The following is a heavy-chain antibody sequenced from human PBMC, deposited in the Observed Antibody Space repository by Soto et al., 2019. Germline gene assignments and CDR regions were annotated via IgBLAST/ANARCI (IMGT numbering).Heavy chain of an antibody. Sequence: GASVKVSCKASGYTFTGYYMHWVRQAPGQGLEWMGWINPNSGGTNYAQKFQGWVTMTRDTSISTAYMELSRLRSDDTAVNYCARGGAIVVVPAANQGSWFDPWGQGTLVTVSS. CDR2: INPNSGGT. V-gene: IGHV1-2*04. CDR3: ARGGAIVVVPAANQGSWFDP. CDR1: GYTFTGYY. J-gene: IGHJ5*02. D-gene: IGHD2-2*01.